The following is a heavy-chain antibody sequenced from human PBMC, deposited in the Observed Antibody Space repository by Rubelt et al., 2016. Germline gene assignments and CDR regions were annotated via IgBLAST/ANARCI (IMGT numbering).Heavy chain of an antibody. CDR3: ARDPREYSSSSYDY. D-gene: IGHD6-6*01. Sequence: GSTSYADSVKGRFTISRDNSKNTLYLQMNSLRAEDTAVYYCARDPREYSSSSYDYWGQGTLVTVSS. V-gene: IGHV3-53*01. J-gene: IGHJ4*02. CDR2: GST.